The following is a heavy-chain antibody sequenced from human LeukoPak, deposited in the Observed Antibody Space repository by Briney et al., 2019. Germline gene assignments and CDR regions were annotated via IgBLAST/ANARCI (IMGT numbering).Heavy chain of an antibody. D-gene: IGHD6-13*01. V-gene: IGHV3-30-3*01. CDR3: ARGGIAAAGPSRLDY. CDR2: ISYDGSNK. CDR1: GFTFSSYA. J-gene: IGHJ4*02. Sequence: GRSLRLSCAASGFTFSSYAMHWVRQAPGKGLEWVAVISYDGSNKYYADSVKGRFTISRDNSKNTPYLQMNSLRAEDTAVYYCARGGIAAAGPSRLDYWGQGTLVTVSS.